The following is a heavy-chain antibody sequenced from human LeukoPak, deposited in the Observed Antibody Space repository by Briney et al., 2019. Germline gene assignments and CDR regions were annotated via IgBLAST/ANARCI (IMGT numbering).Heavy chain of an antibody. CDR2: MNPNSGNT. Sequence: ASVKVSCKDSGYTFTSYHINWVRQATGQGREWMGWMNPNSGNTGYAQKFQGRVTMTRNTSISTAYIELSSLRSEDTAMYYCARWSGYYSRFDYWGQGTLVTVSS. CDR1: GYTFTSYH. V-gene: IGHV1-8*01. D-gene: IGHD3-3*01. J-gene: IGHJ4*02. CDR3: ARWSGYYSRFDY.